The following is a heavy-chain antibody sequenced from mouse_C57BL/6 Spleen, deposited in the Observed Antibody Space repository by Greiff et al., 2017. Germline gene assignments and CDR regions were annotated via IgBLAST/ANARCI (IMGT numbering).Heavy chain of an antibody. CDR2: FSPRSGSI. CDR1: GYTFPEYT. CDR3: ARHEEMQPSCDNGRSSWMAY. D-gene: IGHD6-5*01. Sequence: QVQLQQSGAELVKPGASVMLSCKASGYTFPEYTIHWVQQRYGQGLEWIGWFSPRSGSIKSNEKFKDKATLTANKSSCPVYMGRSRLTSEDSAVYFWARHEEMQPSCDNGRSSWMAYWGQGTLVTVSA. J-gene: IGHJ3*01. V-gene: IGHV1-62-2*01.